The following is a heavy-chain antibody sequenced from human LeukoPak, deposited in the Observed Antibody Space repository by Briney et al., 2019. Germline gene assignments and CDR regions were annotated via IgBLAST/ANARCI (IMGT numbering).Heavy chain of an antibody. Sequence: PGGSLRLSCAASGFTFGNFWMSWVRQAPGKGLQWVASMKGEGSHIYYVDSVKGRFTISRDNARNSLYLQMNSLRVEDTAVYYCARLFGGVTTYDYWGQGALVTVSS. CDR1: GFTFGNFW. J-gene: IGHJ4*02. CDR3: ARLFGGVTTYDY. CDR2: MKGEGSHI. D-gene: IGHD2-8*02. V-gene: IGHV3-7*01.